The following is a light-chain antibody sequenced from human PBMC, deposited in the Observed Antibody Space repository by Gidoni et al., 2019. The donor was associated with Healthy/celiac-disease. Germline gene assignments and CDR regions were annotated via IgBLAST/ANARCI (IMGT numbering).Light chain of an antibody. Sequence: EIVLTQSPATLSLSPGERATLSCRASQSLGTFLVWYQHKPGPAPRLLIYGASTRSTGVPARFSGAGSGTDFTLTIASLEPEDFAIYYCQQRGRWPLTFGGGTRVEI. CDR3: QQRGRWPLT. CDR1: QSLGTF. V-gene: IGKV3-11*01. CDR2: GAS. J-gene: IGKJ4*01.